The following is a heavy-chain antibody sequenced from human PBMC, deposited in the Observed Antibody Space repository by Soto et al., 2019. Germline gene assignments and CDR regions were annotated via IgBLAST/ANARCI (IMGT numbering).Heavy chain of an antibody. Sequence: EVQLVESGGDLVQPGGSLRLSCAASGFTVSSNHMSWVRQAPGKRPEWVAVILTGGITYYSDSVKDRFTISRDNSNNTHNLLMDNLRGADTGIDCCARDLFILHPAGIMFDSWGQGTPVTVSS. CDR1: GFTVSSNH. V-gene: IGHV3-66*01. CDR2: ILTGGIT. CDR3: ARDLFILHPAGIMFDS. J-gene: IGHJ4*02. D-gene: IGHD2-21*01.